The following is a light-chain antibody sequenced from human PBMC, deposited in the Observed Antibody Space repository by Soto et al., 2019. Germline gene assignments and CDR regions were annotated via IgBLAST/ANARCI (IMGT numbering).Light chain of an antibody. J-gene: IGLJ1*01. CDR2: EVS. V-gene: IGLV2-14*01. CDR1: SSDIGGYNF. CDR3: SSDTSSSTL. Sequence: QSALTQPASVSGSPGPSITISCTGTSSDIGGYNFVSWYQQHPGKAPKLMIYEVSNRPSGVSNRFSGSKSGNTASLTISGLQAEDEADYYCSSDTSSSTLFGTGTKLTVL.